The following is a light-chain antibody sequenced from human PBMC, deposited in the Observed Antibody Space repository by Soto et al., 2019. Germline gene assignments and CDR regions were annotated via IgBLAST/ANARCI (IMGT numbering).Light chain of an antibody. CDR2: GNS. Sequence: QSVLTQPPSVSGAPGQRVTISCTGRSSNIGAGYDVHWYQQLPGTAPKLLIYGNSNRPSGVPDRFSGSKSGTSASLAITGLQAEDEADYYCQSYDSSLSGWVVFGGGTKVTVL. CDR1: SSNIGAGYD. J-gene: IGLJ2*01. V-gene: IGLV1-40*01. CDR3: QSYDSSLSGWVV.